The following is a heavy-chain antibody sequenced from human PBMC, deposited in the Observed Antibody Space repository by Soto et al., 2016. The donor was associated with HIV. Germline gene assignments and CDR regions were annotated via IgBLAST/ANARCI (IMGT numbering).Heavy chain of an antibody. CDR1: GFTSSSYA. CDR3: AKAAYYDILTGYYGVQRYYFDY. V-gene: IGHV3-23*01. Sequence: EVQLLESGGGLVQPGGSLRLSCAASGFTSSSYAMSWVRQAPGKGLEWVSAISGSGGSTYYADSVKGRFTISRDNSKNTLYLQMNSLRAEDTAVYYCAKAAYYDILTGYYGVQRYYFDYWGQGTLVTVSS. CDR2: ISGSGGST. D-gene: IGHD3-9*01. J-gene: IGHJ4*02.